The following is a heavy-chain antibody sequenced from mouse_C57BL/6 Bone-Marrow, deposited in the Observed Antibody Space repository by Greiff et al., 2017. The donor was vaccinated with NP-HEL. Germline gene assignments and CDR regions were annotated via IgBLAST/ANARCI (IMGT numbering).Heavy chain of an antibody. Sequence: QVQLQQSGAELAKPGASVKLSCKASGYTFTSYWMHWVKQRPGQGLEWIGYINPSSGYTKYNHKFKDKATLTADKSSSTAYMQLSSLTYEDSAVYYCARHYYGSSYRFAYWGQGTLVTVSA. D-gene: IGHD1-1*01. J-gene: IGHJ3*01. CDR3: ARHYYGSSYRFAY. V-gene: IGHV1-7*01. CDR1: GYTFTSYW. CDR2: INPSSGYT.